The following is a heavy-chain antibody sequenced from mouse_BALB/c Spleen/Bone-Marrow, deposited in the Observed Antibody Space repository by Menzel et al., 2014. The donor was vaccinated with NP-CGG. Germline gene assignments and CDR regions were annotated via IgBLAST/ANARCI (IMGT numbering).Heavy chain of an antibody. J-gene: IGHJ4*01. Sequence: EVKVVESGAELVKPGASVELSCTASGFNIKDTYMHWVKQRPEQGLEWIGRIDPANGNTKYDPKFQGKATITADTSSNTAYLQLSSLTSEDTAVYYCARWEYYAMDYWGQGTSVTVSS. D-gene: IGHD4-1*01. V-gene: IGHV14-3*02. CDR3: ARWEYYAMDY. CDR2: IDPANGNT. CDR1: GFNIKDTY.